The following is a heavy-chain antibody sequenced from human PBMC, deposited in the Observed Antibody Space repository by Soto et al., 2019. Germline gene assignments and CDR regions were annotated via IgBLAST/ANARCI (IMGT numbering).Heavy chain of an antibody. D-gene: IGHD5-18*01. V-gene: IGHV1-2*04. CDR1: GYTFTSYD. CDR2: INPKSGGT. J-gene: IGHJ3*02. Sequence: ASVKVSCKASGYTFTSYDINWVRQAPGQGLEWMGWINPKSGGTNYAQKFQGWVTMTRDTSISTAHMELSRLRSDDTAVYYCARGANLYNYGPESAFDIWGQGTMVTVSS. CDR3: ARGANLYNYGPESAFDI.